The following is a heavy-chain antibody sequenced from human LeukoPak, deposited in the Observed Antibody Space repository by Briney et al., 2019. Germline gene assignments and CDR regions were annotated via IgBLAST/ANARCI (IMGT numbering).Heavy chain of an antibody. CDR1: GYTFTGYY. V-gene: IGHV1-2*02. CDR3: ARIGDFDY. Sequence: GASVKVSCKASGYTFTGYYMHWVRQAPGQGLEWMGWINPNSGGTSYAQKFRGRVTMTRDTSTSTAFMELSSLRSDDTAVYYCARIGDFDYWGQGTLVTVSS. CDR2: INPNSGGT. J-gene: IGHJ4*02. D-gene: IGHD4-17*01.